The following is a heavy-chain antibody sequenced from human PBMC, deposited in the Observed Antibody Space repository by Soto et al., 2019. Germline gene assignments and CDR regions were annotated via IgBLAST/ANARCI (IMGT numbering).Heavy chain of an antibody. Sequence: VASVKVSCKTSGYTFTSYGISWVRQAPGQGLECMGWISTFNGNAHYAQNLQDRVTMTIDTSTSTAYLELTGLRSDDTGVYYCARLNGYSTGWFATWGQGTLVTVSS. V-gene: IGHV1-18*04. CDR1: GYTFTSYG. J-gene: IGHJ5*02. CDR3: ARLNGYSTGWFAT. CDR2: ISTFNGNA. D-gene: IGHD2-8*02.